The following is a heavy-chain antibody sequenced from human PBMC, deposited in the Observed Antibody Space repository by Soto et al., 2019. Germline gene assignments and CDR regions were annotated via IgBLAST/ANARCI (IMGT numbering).Heavy chain of an antibody. D-gene: IGHD3-10*01. CDR1: GYTFQNYH. J-gene: IGHJ4*02. Sequence: QVQLVQSGAAVKEPGASVKVSCKASGYTFQNYHMHWVRQAPGQGLEWMGIIHPSGDTKTYAQRFQGRVARTREASTGTAYREWSSLTSEDTAVYFWAGDLWGSGRVDYWGQGTLVTVSS. CDR2: IHPSGDTK. CDR3: AGDLWGSGRVDY. V-gene: IGHV1-46*02.